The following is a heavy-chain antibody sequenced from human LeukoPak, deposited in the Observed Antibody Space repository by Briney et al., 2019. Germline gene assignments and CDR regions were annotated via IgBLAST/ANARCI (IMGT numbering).Heavy chain of an antibody. CDR1: GFTFTSSA. CDR2: IVVGSGNT. V-gene: IGHV1-58*01. Sequence: ASVKVSCKASGFTFTSSAVQWVRQARGQRLEWIGWIVVGSGNTNYAQKFQERVTITRDMSTSTAYMEPSSLRSEDTAVYYCAAIFSGSHSGYFDYWGQGTLVTVFS. D-gene: IGHD1-26*01. J-gene: IGHJ4*02. CDR3: AAIFSGSHSGYFDY.